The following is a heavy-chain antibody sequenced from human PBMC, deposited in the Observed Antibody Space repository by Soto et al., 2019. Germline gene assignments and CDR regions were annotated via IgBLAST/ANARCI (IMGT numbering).Heavy chain of an antibody. J-gene: IGHJ2*01. CDR1: GGSFSGYY. CDR2: ITHSGGT. D-gene: IGHD2-8*01. Sequence: QVQLQQWGAGLLKPSETLSLTCAVYGGSFSGYYWSWIRQPPGKGLEWIGEITHSGGTNYNPSLKRRVTISVDTSQRQFPLKLSSVTAADPAVYYCARDVMANNRYHWYFDLWGRGTLVTVSS. V-gene: IGHV4-34*01. CDR3: ARDVMANNRYHWYFDL.